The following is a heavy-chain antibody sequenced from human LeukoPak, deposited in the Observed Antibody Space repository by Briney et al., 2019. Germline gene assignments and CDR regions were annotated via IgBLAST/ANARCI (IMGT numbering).Heavy chain of an antibody. V-gene: IGHV5-51*01. CDR2: IYPGDSDT. CDR1: GYSFTSYW. D-gene: IGHD2-2*01. CDR3: ARRGYCSSTSCPTNYYYYGMDV. J-gene: IGHJ6*02. Sequence: GESLKISCKGSGYSFTSYWIGWVRQMPGKGLEWMGIIYPGDSDTRYSPSFQGQVTISAGKSISTAYLQWSSLKASDTAMYYCARRGYCSSTSCPTNYYYYGMDVWGQGTTVTVSS.